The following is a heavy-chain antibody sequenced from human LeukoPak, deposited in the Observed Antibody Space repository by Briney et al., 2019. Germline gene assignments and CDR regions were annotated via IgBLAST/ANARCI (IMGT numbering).Heavy chain of an antibody. J-gene: IGHJ6*02. Sequence: PSQTLSLTCAVSGGSISSGGYSWSWIRQPPGKGLEWIGYIYHSGSTYYNPSLKSRVTMSVDRSKNQLSLKLSSVTAADTAVYYCELWLPSYGLAVWGQGTTVIVSS. CDR1: GGSISSGGYS. CDR2: IYHSGST. V-gene: IGHV4-30-2*01. CDR3: ELWLPSYGLAV. D-gene: IGHD5-18*01.